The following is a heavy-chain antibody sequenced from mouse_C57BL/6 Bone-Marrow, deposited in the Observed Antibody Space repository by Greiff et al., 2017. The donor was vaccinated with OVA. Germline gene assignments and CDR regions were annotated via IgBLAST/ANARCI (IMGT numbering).Heavy chain of an antibody. Sequence: EVMLVESGGGLVQPGGSLSLSCAASGFTFTDYYMSWVRQPPGKALEWLGFIRNKANGYTTEYSASVKGRFTISRATSQSILSLQMNALRAEDSATYDGARYSYYYGSSDGYFDVWGTGTTVTVSS. CDR1: GFTFTDYY. V-gene: IGHV7-3*01. CDR3: ARYSYYYGSSDGYFDV. CDR2: IRNKANGYTT. J-gene: IGHJ1*03. D-gene: IGHD1-1*01.